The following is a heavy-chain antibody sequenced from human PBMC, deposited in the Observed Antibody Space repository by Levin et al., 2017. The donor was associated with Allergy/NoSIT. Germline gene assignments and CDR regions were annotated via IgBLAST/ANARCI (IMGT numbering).Heavy chain of an antibody. CDR2: IESDAYTR. CDR1: GFTFSSYW. D-gene: IGHD3-10*01. CDR3: VKGGAVRGGNNMDV. J-gene: IGHJ6*03. Sequence: GGSLRLSCAASGFTFSSYWMHWVRQDPGKGLLWVSRIESDAYTRMYGDSVKGRFTVSRDNTKNTLYLQMNSLRVEDTAVYYCVKGGAVRGGNNMDVWGKGTTVTVSS. V-gene: IGHV3-74*03.